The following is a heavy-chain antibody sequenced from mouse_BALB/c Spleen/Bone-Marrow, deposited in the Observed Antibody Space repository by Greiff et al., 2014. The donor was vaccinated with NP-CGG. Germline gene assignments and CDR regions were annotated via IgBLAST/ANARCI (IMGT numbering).Heavy chain of an antibody. CDR3: ARLGDYGWFAY. CDR2: INPDSSTI. CDR1: GFDFSRYW. Sequence: EVMVVESGGGLVQPGGSLKLSCAASGFDFSRYWTSWVRQAPGKGLEWIGEINPDSSTINYTPSLKDKFIISRDNAKNTLYLQMSKVRSEDTALYYCARLGDYGWFAYWGQGTLVTVSA. J-gene: IGHJ3*01. D-gene: IGHD2-4*01. V-gene: IGHV4-1*02.